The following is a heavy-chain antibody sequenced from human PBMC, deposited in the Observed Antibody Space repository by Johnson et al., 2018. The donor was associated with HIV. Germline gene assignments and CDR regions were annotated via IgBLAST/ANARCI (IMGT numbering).Heavy chain of an antibody. V-gene: IGHV3-25*03. D-gene: IGHD1-26*01. J-gene: IGHJ3*02. CDR1: QFTFSSYS. CDR2: GNPYGGST. CDR3: AGRTYREGI. Sequence: VQLVESGGGLAKPAWSPRLSCAASQFTFSSYSMNCVRQAPGNGLELVGQGNPYGGSTYLIDSGKDRFNISRDNAKNTLHLQMNSLKTEDTAVYYCAGRTYREGIWGQGTMVTVSS.